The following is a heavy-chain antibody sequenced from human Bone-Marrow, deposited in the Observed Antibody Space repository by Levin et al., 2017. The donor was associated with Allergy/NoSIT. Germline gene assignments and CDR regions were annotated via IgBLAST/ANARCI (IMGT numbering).Heavy chain of an antibody. Sequence: GGSLRLSCRSSGFTLTEYAMTWLRQAPEKGLEWVGFIRNERLGATAEYAASVKGRFTISRDDSNNIAFLQMNSLTIEDTGVYYCTRSVPVATLTENFYYGMDVWGRGTTVTVS. D-gene: IGHD4-23*01. CDR3: TRSVPVATLTENFYYGMDV. J-gene: IGHJ6*02. CDR1: GFTLTEYA. V-gene: IGHV3-49*03. CDR2: IRNERLGATA.